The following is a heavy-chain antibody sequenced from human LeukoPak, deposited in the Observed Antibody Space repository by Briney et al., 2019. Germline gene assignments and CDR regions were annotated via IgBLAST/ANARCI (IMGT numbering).Heavy chain of an antibody. CDR2: IYHSRST. J-gene: IGHJ6*02. CDR3: ARAASDLSYYYYGMDV. D-gene: IGHD2-15*01. CDR1: GGSISSGGYS. V-gene: IGHV4-30-2*01. Sequence: SETLSLTCAVSGGSISSGGYSWSWIRQPPGKGLEWIGYIYHSRSTYYNPSLKSRVTISVDRSKNQFSLKLSSVTAADTAVYYCARAASDLSYYYYGMDVWGQGTTVTVSS.